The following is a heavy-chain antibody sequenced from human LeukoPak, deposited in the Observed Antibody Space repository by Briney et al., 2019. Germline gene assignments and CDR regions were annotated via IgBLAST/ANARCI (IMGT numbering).Heavy chain of an antibody. CDR3: ARALGLLEWLGP. J-gene: IGHJ5*02. CDR2: IYNDGRT. CDR1: GFIVSSNF. V-gene: IGHV3-53*01. Sequence: QTGGSLRLSCAASGFIVSSNFMSWVRQAPGKGLEWVSVIYNDGRTYYADSVKGRFTISRDNSKNTLYLQMNSLRAEDTAVYYCARALGLLEWLGPWGQGTLVTVSS. D-gene: IGHD3-3*01.